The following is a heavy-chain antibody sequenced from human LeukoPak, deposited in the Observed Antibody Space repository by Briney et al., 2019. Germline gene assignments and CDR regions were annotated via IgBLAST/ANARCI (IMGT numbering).Heavy chain of an antibody. D-gene: IGHD4-17*01. Sequence: QSGGSLRLSCAASGFTFSNYLMSWVRQAPGKGLEWVANIMQDGSEKFYVGSVKGRFTISRDNAKNSLYLQMNSLRAEDTAVYYCASGDYGDSLFDYWGQGTLVTVSS. J-gene: IGHJ4*02. V-gene: IGHV3-7*01. CDR1: GFTFSNYL. CDR3: ASGDYGDSLFDY. CDR2: IMQDGSEK.